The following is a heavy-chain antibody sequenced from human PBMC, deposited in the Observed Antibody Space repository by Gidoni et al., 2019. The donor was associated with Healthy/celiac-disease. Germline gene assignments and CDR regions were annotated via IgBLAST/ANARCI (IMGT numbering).Heavy chain of an antibody. Sequence: EVQLVESGGGLVQPGGSLRLSCAASGFTFSSYWMHWVRQAPGKGLVWVSRIKSDGSRTSYADSVKGRFTISRDNAKNTLYLQMNSLRAEDTAVYYCARVNLGISSYYYYGMDVWGQGTTVTVS. CDR3: ARVNLGISSYYYYGMDV. J-gene: IGHJ6*02. V-gene: IGHV3-74*01. CDR1: GFTFSSYW. CDR2: IKSDGSRT. D-gene: IGHD7-27*01.